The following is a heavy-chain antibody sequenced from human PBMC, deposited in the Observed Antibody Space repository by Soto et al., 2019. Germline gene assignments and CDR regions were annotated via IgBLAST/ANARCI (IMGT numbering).Heavy chain of an antibody. V-gene: IGHV4-34*01. J-gene: IGHJ3*02. Sequence: PSETLSLTCAVYGGSFSAYYWSWIRQPPGKGLEWIGEITPTGSTNYNLSLKSRVTISLDTSQNQSSLMLSSATAADTAVYYCARGRETWLVDAFDIWGQGSMVTVSS. CDR3: ARGRETWLVDAFDI. D-gene: IGHD6-19*01. CDR1: GGSFSAYY. CDR2: ITPTGST.